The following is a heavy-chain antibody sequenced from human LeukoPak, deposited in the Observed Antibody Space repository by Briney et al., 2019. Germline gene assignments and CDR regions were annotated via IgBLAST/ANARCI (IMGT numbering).Heavy chain of an antibody. D-gene: IGHD1-7*01. CDR2: ISAYNGNT. CDR3: ARGRTGTNLHYYYGMDV. V-gene: IGHV1-18*01. Sequence: ASVKVSCKASGYTFTSYGISWVRQAPGQGLEWMGWISAYNGNTNYAQKLQGRVTMTTDTSTSTAYMELRSLRPDDTAVYYCARGRTGTNLHYYYGMDVWGQGTTVTVSS. CDR1: GYTFTSYG. J-gene: IGHJ6*02.